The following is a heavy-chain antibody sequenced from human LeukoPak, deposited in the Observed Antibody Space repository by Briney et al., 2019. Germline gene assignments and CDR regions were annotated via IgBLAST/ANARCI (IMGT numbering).Heavy chain of an antibody. CDR3: ARDGYSYGYAVIDY. Sequence: ASVKVSCKASGYTFTSYAMNWVRQAPGQGLDWMGWINTNTGNPTYAQGFTGRFVFSLDTSVSTAYLQISSLKAEDTAVYYCARDGYSYGYAVIDYWGQGTQVTVSS. CDR1: GYTFTSYA. D-gene: IGHD5-18*01. CDR2: INTNTGNP. J-gene: IGHJ4*02. V-gene: IGHV7-4-1*02.